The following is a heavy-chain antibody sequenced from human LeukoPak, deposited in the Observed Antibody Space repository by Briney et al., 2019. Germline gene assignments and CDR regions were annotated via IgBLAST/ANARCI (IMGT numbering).Heavy chain of an antibody. CDR1: GGSFSDYY. Sequence: SETLSLTCAVYGGSFSDYYWTWIRQPPGKGLEWIGEINHSGSTNHNPSLKSRVTISVDTSKNQFSLKLRSVTAADTAVYYCARRYSGGCYNYWGQGTLITVSS. CDR2: INHSGST. V-gene: IGHV4-34*01. J-gene: IGHJ4*02. CDR3: ARRYSGGCYNY. D-gene: IGHD2-21*02.